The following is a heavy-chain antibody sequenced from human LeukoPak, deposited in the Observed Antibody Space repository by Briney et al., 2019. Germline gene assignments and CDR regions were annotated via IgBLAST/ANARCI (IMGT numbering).Heavy chain of an antibody. CDR2: IYYSGST. CDR3: ARSRYGDYGGGWFDP. J-gene: IGHJ5*02. D-gene: IGHD4-17*01. CDR1: GGSISSHY. V-gene: IGHV4-59*11. Sequence: SETLSLTCTVSGGSISSHYWSWIRQPPGKGLEWIGYIYYSGSTYYNPSLKSRVTISVDTSKNQFSLKLSSVTAADTAVYYCARSRYGDYGGGWFDPWGQGTLVTVSS.